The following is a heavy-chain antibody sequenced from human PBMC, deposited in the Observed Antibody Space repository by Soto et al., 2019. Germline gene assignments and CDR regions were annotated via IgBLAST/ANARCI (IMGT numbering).Heavy chain of an antibody. CDR2: ISYTGRT. V-gene: IGHV4-31*03. CDR3: ARVSATGTRWIDP. J-gene: IGHJ5*02. Sequence: QVQLQESGPGLVKPSQTLSLTCSVSGGSINSGAYYWGWIRQHPGKGLEWIGYISYTGRTYGNPSLQSRVTIALDMSESQFSLKLTSVTAADTAVYFCARVSATGTRWIDPWGQGTLVTVSP. D-gene: IGHD6-13*01. CDR1: GGSINSGAYY.